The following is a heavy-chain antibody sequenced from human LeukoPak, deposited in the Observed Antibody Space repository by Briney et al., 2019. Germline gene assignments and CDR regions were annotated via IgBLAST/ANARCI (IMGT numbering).Heavy chain of an antibody. CDR1: GGSISSSNW. CDR3: ARVVPDHLTKKYCSSTSCYDSNGPYYYMDV. D-gene: IGHD2-2*01. J-gene: IGHJ6*03. V-gene: IGHV4-4*02. Sequence: SETLSLTCTVSGGSISSSNWWSWVRQPPGKGLEWIGEIYHSGSTNYNPSLKSRVTISVDKSKNQFSLKLSSVTAADTAVYYCARVVPDHLTKKYCSSTSCYDSNGPYYYMDVWGKGTTVTVSS. CDR2: IYHSGST.